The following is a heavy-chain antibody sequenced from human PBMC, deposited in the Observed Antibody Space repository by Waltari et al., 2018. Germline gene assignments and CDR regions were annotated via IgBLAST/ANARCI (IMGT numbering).Heavy chain of an antibody. CDR1: GYTLTELS. V-gene: IGHV1-24*01. D-gene: IGHD2-15*01. CDR3: ATVPSGGYCSGGSCYFDY. J-gene: IGHJ4*02. CDR2: FDPEDGET. Sequence: QVQLVQSGAEVKKPGASVKVSCKVSGYTLTELSMHWVRQAPGKGLEWMGGFDPEDGETIYAQKFQGRVTMTEDTSTDTAYRELSSLRSEDTAVYYCATVPSGGYCSGGSCYFDYWGQGTLVTVSS.